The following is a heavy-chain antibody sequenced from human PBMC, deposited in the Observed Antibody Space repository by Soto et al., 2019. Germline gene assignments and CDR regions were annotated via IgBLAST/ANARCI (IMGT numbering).Heavy chain of an antibody. V-gene: IGHV1-18*01. D-gene: IGHD4-17*01. CDR1: GYTFTSYG. CDR3: ERGQTTVDAFDI. J-gene: IGHJ3*02. Sequence: ASVKVSCKASGYTFTSYGISWVRQAPGQGLEWMGWISAYNGNTNYAQKLQGRVTMTTDTSTSTAYIELRSLRSDDTAVYYCERGQTTVDAFDIWGKGTLVTVSS. CDR2: ISAYNGNT.